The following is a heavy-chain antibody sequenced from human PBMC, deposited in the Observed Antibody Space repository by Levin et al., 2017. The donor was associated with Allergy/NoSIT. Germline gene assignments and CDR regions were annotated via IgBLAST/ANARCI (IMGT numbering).Heavy chain of an antibody. CDR1: GFTFGDEA. J-gene: IGHJ4*02. D-gene: IGHD3-16*02. CDR2: IRNKAHGGTT. V-gene: IGHV3-49*04. CDR3: ARGGPTNYDYNWGSYRDGYFDY. Sequence: GESLKISCTGSGFTFGDEAMSWVRQAPGKGLEWVGFIRNKAHGGTTEYAASVKVRLTRSSDDSKSIAYLQMNRLKTEETAVYFCARGGPTNYDYNWGSYRDGYFDYWGQGTLVTGSS.